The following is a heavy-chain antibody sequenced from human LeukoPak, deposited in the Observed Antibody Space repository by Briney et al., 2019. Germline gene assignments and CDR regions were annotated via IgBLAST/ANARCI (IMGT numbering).Heavy chain of an antibody. J-gene: IGHJ6*03. CDR2: ISGSGSGT. CDR3: AKMNGYMDV. Sequence: GGSLRLSCTASGFTFSSSAITRVRQAPGKGLEWVSGISGSGSGTYYADFMKGRFTISRDNSKNTMYLEMNSLRAEDTAVYYCAKMNGYMDVWGKGTTVTVSS. V-gene: IGHV3-23*01. D-gene: IGHD1-1*01. CDR1: GFTFSSSA.